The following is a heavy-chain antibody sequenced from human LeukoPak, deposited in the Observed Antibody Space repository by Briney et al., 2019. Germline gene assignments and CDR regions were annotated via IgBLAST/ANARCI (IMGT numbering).Heavy chain of an antibody. Sequence: TGGSLRLSCAASGFTFDDYGMSWVRQAPGKGLEWVSGINWNGGSTGYADSVKGRFTISRDNAKNSLYLQMNSLRAEDTALYYCARSAIVPAAIYYYYMDVWGKGTTVTASS. V-gene: IGHV3-20*04. J-gene: IGHJ6*03. CDR2: INWNGGST. D-gene: IGHD2-2*01. CDR3: ARSAIVPAAIYYYYMDV. CDR1: GFTFDDYG.